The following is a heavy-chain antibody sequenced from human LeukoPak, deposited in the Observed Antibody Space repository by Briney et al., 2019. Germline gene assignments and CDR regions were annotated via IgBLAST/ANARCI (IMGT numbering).Heavy chain of an antibody. Sequence: SGTLSLTCAVSGGSISSSNWWSWVRQPPGKGLEWIGEIYHSGSTNYNPSLKSRVTISVDKSKNLFSMKLSSVTAADTAVYYCARDQGVVVAATSAHLNYYYYGMDVWGQGTTVTVSS. CDR2: IYHSGST. CDR1: GGSISSSNW. J-gene: IGHJ6*02. D-gene: IGHD2-15*01. CDR3: ARDQGVVVAATSAHLNYYYYGMDV. V-gene: IGHV4-4*02.